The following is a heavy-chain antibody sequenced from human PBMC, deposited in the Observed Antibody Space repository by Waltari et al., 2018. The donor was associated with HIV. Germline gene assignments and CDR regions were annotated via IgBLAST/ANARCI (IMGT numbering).Heavy chain of an antibody. Sequence: QVQLVQSGAEVKKPGASVKVSCKASGYTFTSYGISWVRPAPGQGLEWMGWISAYNGNTNYAQKLQGRVTMTTDTSTSTAYMELRSLRSDDTAVYYCARDVPGNYDFWSGYTDWGQGTLVTVSS. CDR1: GYTFTSYG. D-gene: IGHD3-3*01. V-gene: IGHV1-18*01. CDR3: ARDVPGNYDFWSGYTD. J-gene: IGHJ4*02. CDR2: ISAYNGNT.